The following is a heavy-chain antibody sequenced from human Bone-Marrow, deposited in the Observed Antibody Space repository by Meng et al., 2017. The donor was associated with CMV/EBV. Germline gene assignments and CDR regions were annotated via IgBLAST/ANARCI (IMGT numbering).Heavy chain of an antibody. CDR3: ARDGSHRSPDYYYYGMDV. V-gene: IGHV3-23*01. CDR2: ISGSGGST. CDR1: GFTFSSYA. Sequence: GGSLRLSCAASGFTFSSYAMSWVRQAPGKGPEWVSAISGSGGSTYYADSVKGRFTISRDNAKNSLYLQMNSLRAEDTAVYYCARDGSHRSPDYYYYGMDVWGQGTTVTVSS. J-gene: IGHJ6*02. D-gene: IGHD1-26*01.